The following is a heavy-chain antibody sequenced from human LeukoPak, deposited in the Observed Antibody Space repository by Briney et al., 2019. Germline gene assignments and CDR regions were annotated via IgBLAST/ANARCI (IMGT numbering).Heavy chain of an antibody. D-gene: IGHD4-17*01. V-gene: IGHV3-23*01. Sequence: GGSLRLSCAASGFTFSSYGMSWVRQAPGKGLEWVSAISGSGGSTYYADSVKGRFTISRDNSKNTLYLQMNSLRAEDTAVYYCANPARYGDYVPFDYWGQGTLVTVSS. CDR1: GFTFSSYG. CDR3: ANPARYGDYVPFDY. J-gene: IGHJ4*02. CDR2: ISGSGGST.